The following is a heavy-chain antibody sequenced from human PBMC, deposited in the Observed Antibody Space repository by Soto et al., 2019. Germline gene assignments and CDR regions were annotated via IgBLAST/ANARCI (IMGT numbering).Heavy chain of an antibody. CDR1: GGSISSGGYY. CDR2: IYYSGST. J-gene: IGHJ4*02. CDR3: ARVYGSGSYYRKTFDY. D-gene: IGHD3-10*01. Sequence: PSETLSLTCTVSGGSISSGGYYWSWIRQHPGKGLEWIGYIYYSGSTYYNPSLKSRVTISVDTSKNQFSLKLSSVTAADTAVYYCARVYGSGSYYRKTFDYWGQGTLVTFSS. V-gene: IGHV4-31*03.